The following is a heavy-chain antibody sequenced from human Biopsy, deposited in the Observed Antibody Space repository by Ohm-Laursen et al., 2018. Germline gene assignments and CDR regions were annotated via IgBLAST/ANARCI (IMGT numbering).Heavy chain of an antibody. D-gene: IGHD1-26*01. CDR2: IYTSGIP. CDR3: VRGTGRYYVYGAFDI. V-gene: IGHV4-4*07. Sequence: SETLSLTCTVSADSINNYYWSWLRPPAGQGLEWIVRIYTSGIPNYNLSLGSRVTISVDTTKNLFSLNLRFVTAADTAVYYCVRGTGRYYVYGAFDIWGQGTVVTVSS. J-gene: IGHJ3*02. CDR1: ADSINNYY.